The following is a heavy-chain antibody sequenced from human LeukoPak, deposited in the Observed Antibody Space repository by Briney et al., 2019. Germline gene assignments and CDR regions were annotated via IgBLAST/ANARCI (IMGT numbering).Heavy chain of an antibody. J-gene: IGHJ4*02. Sequence: ASVKVSCKASGYTFTDYALHWVRQAPGQSPEWMGWITTGRGETRYSQEFQRRITFTRDTSASTVYMDLSDLGSEDTAVYYCARGGKQWRGGNYFDSWGQGTLVAVSS. CDR1: GYTFTDYA. CDR2: ITTGRGET. V-gene: IGHV1-3*03. CDR3: ARGGKQWRGGNYFDS. D-gene: IGHD6-19*01.